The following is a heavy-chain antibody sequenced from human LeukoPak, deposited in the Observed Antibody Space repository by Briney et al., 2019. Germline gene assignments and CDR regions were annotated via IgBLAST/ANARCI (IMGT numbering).Heavy chain of an antibody. CDR2: INPSGGST. CDR1: GYTFTSYY. D-gene: IGHD4-17*01. CDR3: ARGDYGDYSSGGEFDY. V-gene: IGHV1-46*01. Sequence: ASVKVSCKASGYTFTSYYIHWVRQAPGQGLEWMGIINPSGGSTSYARKFQGRVTMTRDTSTSTVYMELSSLRSEDTAVYYCARGDYGDYSSGGEFDYWGQGTLVIVSS. J-gene: IGHJ4*02.